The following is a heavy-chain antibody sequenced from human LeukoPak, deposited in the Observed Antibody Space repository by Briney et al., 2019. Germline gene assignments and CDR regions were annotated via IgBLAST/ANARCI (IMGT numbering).Heavy chain of an antibody. Sequence: GGSLRLSCAASGFTFSRSWMSWVRQAPGKGLEWVANIKQDGSEKYYVDSVKGRFTISRDNSKTTLYLQMNSLRAEDTAVYYCAKDKMYSDFWSGHDAFDIWGQGTMVTVSS. J-gene: IGHJ3*02. CDR3: AKDKMYSDFWSGHDAFDI. CDR2: IKQDGSEK. CDR1: GFTFSRSW. D-gene: IGHD3-3*01. V-gene: IGHV3-7*03.